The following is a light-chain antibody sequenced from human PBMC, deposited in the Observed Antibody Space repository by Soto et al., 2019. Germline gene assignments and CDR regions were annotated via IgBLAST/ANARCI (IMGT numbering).Light chain of an antibody. CDR3: QQGYSTPRT. V-gene: IGKV1-39*01. CDR1: QSISTY. CDR2: AAS. Sequence: DIQMTQSPSSLSASVGDRVTITCRASQSISTYLNWYQQKVGKAPKLLIYAASSLQRGVPSRFSGSGSGTDFTLTSSSLQPEDFATYYCQQGYSTPRTFGQGTKLEIK. J-gene: IGKJ2*02.